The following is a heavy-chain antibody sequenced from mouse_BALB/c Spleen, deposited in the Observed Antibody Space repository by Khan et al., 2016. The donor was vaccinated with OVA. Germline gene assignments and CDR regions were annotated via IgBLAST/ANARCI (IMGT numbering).Heavy chain of an antibody. D-gene: IGHD1-3*01. CDR1: GYTFTHHG. CDR2: INTNTGEP. V-gene: IGHV9-1*02. Sequence: QIQLVQSGPELKKPGETVKISCKASGYTFTHHGMNWVKLAPGKGLKWMAWINTNTGEPTYSDDFKGRFAFSLETSANTAYLQINDLKNEDMATNSCGRRDFSGSPDYWGQGTTLTVSS. CDR3: GRRDFSGSPDY. J-gene: IGHJ2*01.